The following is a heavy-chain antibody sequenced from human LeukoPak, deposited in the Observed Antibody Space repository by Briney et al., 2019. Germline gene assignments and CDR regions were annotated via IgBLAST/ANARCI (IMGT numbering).Heavy chain of an antibody. CDR1: GFIFSISD. CDR2: ISYDGSKK. Sequence: GGSLRLSCAASGFIFSISDMHWVRQAPGKGLQWVAFISYDGSKKHCADSVQGRCTISRDNAKNSLYLQMNSLRAEDTAVYYCARDGAVTNGRYFDYWGQGTLVTVSS. D-gene: IGHD4-17*01. J-gene: IGHJ4*02. CDR3: ARDGAVTNGRYFDY. V-gene: IGHV3-30*12.